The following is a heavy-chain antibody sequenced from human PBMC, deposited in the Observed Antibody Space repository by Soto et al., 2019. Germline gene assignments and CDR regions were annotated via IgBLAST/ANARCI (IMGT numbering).Heavy chain of an antibody. J-gene: IGHJ4*02. D-gene: IGHD6-19*01. CDR3: ARDGAVAGKARVPFDY. Sequence: QVQLVESGGGVVQPGRSLRLSCAASGFTFSSYGMHWVRQAPGKGLEWVAVIWYDGSNKYYADSVKGRFTISRDNSKNTLYLQMNSRRAEDPAVYYCARDGAVAGKARVPFDYWGQGTLVTVSS. CDR1: GFTFSSYG. CDR2: IWYDGSNK. V-gene: IGHV3-33*01.